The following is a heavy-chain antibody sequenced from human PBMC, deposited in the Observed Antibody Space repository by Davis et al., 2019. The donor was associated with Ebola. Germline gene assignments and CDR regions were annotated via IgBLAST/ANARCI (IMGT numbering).Heavy chain of an antibody. CDR2: IRYDGSNK. CDR3: AREHSPESEDGMDV. CDR1: GFTFRSYG. V-gene: IGHV3-30*02. J-gene: IGHJ6*02. Sequence: GESLKISCAASGFTFRSYGMHWVRQAPGKGLEWVAFIRYDGSNKYYADSVKGRFTISRDDSKTTLYLQMNSLRPEDTAVYYCAREHSPESEDGMDVWGQGTTVTVSS.